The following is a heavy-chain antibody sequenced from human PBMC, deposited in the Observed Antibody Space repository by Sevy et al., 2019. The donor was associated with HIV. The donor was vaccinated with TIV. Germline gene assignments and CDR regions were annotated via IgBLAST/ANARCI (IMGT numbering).Heavy chain of an antibody. Sequence: GGSLRLSCAASGFTFSNAWMSWVRQAPGKGLEWVGRIKSKTDGGTTDYAAPVKGRFTISRDDSQNTLYLQMNSLKTEKTAVYYCTTIYCSSTSCPINYNYYYYMDVWGKGTTVTVSS. V-gene: IGHV3-15*01. J-gene: IGHJ6*03. CDR2: IKSKTDGGTT. CDR3: TTIYCSSTSCPINYNYYYYMDV. D-gene: IGHD2-2*01. CDR1: GFTFSNAW.